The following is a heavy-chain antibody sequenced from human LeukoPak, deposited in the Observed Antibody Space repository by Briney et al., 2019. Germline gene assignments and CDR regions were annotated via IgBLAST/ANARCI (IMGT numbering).Heavy chain of an antibody. V-gene: IGHV3-7*01. CDR2: INRDSSVK. Sequence: GGSLSLSCASSGFNFTAFWMSWVRQTRGKGLEFVANINRDSSVKPYVDSVKGRFTISRDNAKKSLFLELNSLRADDTAVFYCARDPGSSAFDLWGQGSLVTVST. CDR3: ARDPGSSAFDL. J-gene: IGHJ4*02. CDR1: GFNFTAFW. D-gene: IGHD1-14*01.